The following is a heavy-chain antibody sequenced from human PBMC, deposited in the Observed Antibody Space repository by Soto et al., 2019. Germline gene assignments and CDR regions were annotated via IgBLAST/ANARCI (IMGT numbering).Heavy chain of an antibody. CDR3: AFYGGNSVFFAY. CDR1: GGSISSGDYY. J-gene: IGHJ4*02. Sequence: SETLSLTCTVSGGSISSGDYYWSWIRQPPGKGLEWIGYIYYSGSTYYNPSLKSRVTISVDTSKNQFSLKLSSVTAADTAVYYFAFYGGNSVFFAYWAQGTLVPVSS. D-gene: IGHD4-17*01. CDR2: IYYSGST. V-gene: IGHV4-30-4*01.